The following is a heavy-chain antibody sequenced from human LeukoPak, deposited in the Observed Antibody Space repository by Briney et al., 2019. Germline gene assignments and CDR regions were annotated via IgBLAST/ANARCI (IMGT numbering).Heavy chain of an antibody. CDR2: INHSGST. D-gene: IGHD2-2*01. Sequence: SETLSLTCAVYGGSFSGYYWSWIRQPPGKGLEWIGEINHSGSTNYNPSLKSRVTISVDTSKNQFSLKLSSVTAADTAVYYCARSCSSTSCSPAPPYYYGMDVWGQGTTVTVSS. V-gene: IGHV4-34*01. CDR1: GGSFSGYY. J-gene: IGHJ6*02. CDR3: ARSCSSTSCSPAPPYYYGMDV.